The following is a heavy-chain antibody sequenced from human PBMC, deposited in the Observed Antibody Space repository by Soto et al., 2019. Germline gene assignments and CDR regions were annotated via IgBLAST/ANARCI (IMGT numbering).Heavy chain of an antibody. J-gene: IGHJ6*02. CDR3: ARRGYCSGGSCYGMDV. Sequence: GESLKISCKGSGYSFTSHWIGWVRQMPGKGLEWMGIIYPGDSDTRYSPSFQGQVTISADKSISTAYLQWSSLKASDTAMYYCARRGYCSGGSCYGMDVWGQGTTVTVSS. CDR2: IYPGDSDT. V-gene: IGHV5-51*01. D-gene: IGHD2-15*01. CDR1: GYSFTSHW.